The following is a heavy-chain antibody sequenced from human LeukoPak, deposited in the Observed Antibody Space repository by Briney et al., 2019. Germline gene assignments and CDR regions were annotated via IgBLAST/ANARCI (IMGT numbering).Heavy chain of an antibody. CDR1: GYTFTSYA. J-gene: IGHJ4*02. CDR3: ARGGRVLWFGELFPADY. D-gene: IGHD3-10*01. V-gene: IGHV7-4-1*02. CDR2: INTNTGNP. Sequence: ASVKVSCKASGYTFTSYAMNWVRQAPGQGLEWMGWINTNTGNPTYGQGFTGRFVFSLDTSVSTAYLQISSLKAEDTAVYYRARGGRVLWFGELFPADYWGQGTLVTVSS.